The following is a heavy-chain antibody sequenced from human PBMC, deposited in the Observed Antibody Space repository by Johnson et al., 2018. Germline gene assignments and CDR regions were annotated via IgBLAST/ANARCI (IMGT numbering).Heavy chain of an antibody. CDR3: ARFSYYDSSGYPNYAFDS. CDR1: GFTFSSYA. J-gene: IGHJ3*02. CDR2: ISYDGSNK. V-gene: IGHV3-30-3*01. D-gene: IGHD3-22*01. Sequence: VQLVESGGGVVQPGRSLRLSCAASGFTFSSYAMHWVRQAPGKGLEWVAVISYDGSNKYYADSVKGRFTISRDNSKNTLYLQRNSLRAEDTAVYYCARFSYYDSSGYPNYAFDSWGQGTMVTVSS.